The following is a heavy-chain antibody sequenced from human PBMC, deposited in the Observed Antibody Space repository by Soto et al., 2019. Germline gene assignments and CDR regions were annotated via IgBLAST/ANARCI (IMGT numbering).Heavy chain of an antibody. D-gene: IGHD1-26*01. CDR1: GFSVRSSGVA. V-gene: IGHV2-5*02. CDR2: IYWDDDK. J-gene: IGHJ4*02. Sequence: QITLKESGPTLVKPTQTLTLTCTCSGFSVRSSGVAVGWLRQPPGKALEWLALIYWDDDKRYSPYLKNRLTRTRHTSKTQVVLTMSIIESVDTGTYFCAHGATSINHVYEVWGQGILVSVPS. CDR3: AHGATSINHVYEV.